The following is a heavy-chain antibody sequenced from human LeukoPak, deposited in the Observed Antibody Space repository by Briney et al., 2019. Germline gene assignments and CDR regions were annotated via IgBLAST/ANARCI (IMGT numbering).Heavy chain of an antibody. V-gene: IGHV3-7*01. Sequence: TGGSLRLSCAASGFVFSDYGMHWVRQAPGKGLEWVANIKQDGSEKYYVDSVKGRFTISRDNAKNSLYLQLNSLRAEDTAVYYCARDGPSGYYAYYFDYWGQGTLVTVSS. CDR3: ARDGPSGYYAYYFDY. CDR1: GFVFSDYG. D-gene: IGHD3-22*01. J-gene: IGHJ4*02. CDR2: IKQDGSEK.